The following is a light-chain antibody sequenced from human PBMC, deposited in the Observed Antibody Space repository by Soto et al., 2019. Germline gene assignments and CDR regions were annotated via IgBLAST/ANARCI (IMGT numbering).Light chain of an antibody. J-gene: IGKJ1*01. CDR2: LGF. V-gene: IGKV2-28*01. CDR3: MQAQQTPT. Sequence: EIVMTQSPPSLSVIPGEPASLSCRSSQSALHPNGNTYLDWYLQKPGQSPQLLIYLGFYRASGVSDRFSGSGTGTDFTLKISRVEAEDVGVYYCMQAQQTPTFGQGTKLEIQ. CDR1: QSALHPNGNTY.